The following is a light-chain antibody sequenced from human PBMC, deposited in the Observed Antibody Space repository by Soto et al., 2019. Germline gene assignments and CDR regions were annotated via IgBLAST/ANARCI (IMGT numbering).Light chain of an antibody. CDR1: SSNIGAGYD. J-gene: IGLJ1*01. CDR2: GNS. CDR3: QSYDSSLSAYV. V-gene: IGLV1-40*01. Sequence: QPVLTQPPSVSGAPGQRVTISCSGSSSNIGAGYDVHWYQQLPGTAPKLLIYGNSTRPSGVPDRLSGSKSGTSASLAITGLQAEDEADYYCQSYDSSLSAYVFGTGTKLTVL.